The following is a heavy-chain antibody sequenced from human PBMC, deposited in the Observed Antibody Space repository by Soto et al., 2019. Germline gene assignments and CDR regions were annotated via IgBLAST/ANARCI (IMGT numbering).Heavy chain of an antibody. Sequence: QVQLQESGPGLVKPSQTLSLTCTVSGGSISSNHYCWSWIRQSPDRGLEWIGHIYNGGTTDNNPSLTSRITSSVDPASTQFSLDLNSMTATDTAVYYCARGPSGDKVDYCGQGILVTVSS. J-gene: IGHJ4*02. CDR2: IYNGGTT. CDR1: GGSISSNHYC. CDR3: ARGPSGDKVDY. V-gene: IGHV4-30-4*01. D-gene: IGHD7-27*01.